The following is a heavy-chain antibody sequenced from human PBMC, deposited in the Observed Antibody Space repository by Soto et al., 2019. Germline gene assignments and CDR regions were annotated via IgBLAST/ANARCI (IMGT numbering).Heavy chain of an antibody. V-gene: IGHV3-73*01. CDR2: IRSKANNYAT. J-gene: IGHJ5*02. Sequence: PGGSLRFSCASSGFTFSGSAIHLVRQASGKGLEWLGLIRSKANNYATAYGASVKGRFTISRDDSKNTAYLQMNSLKTEDTAIYYCSRQMFSPDNHWGQGTLVTVSS. D-gene: IGHD3-10*02. CDR3: SRQMFSPDNH. CDR1: GFTFSGSA.